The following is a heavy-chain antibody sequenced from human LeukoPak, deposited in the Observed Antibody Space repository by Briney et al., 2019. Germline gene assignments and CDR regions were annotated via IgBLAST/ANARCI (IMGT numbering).Heavy chain of an antibody. CDR1: GDSISSYY. CDR2: FYTSGST. D-gene: IGHD1-26*01. V-gene: IGHV4-4*07. CDR3: AREGVGSRPFDY. Sequence: SSETLSLTCTVSGDSISSYYCTWIRQPAGKGPEWIGRFYTSGSTVYNPSLQSRVSMSVDTSKNQVSLKLTSVTAADTAVYYCAREGVGSRPFDYWGQGALVTVSS. J-gene: IGHJ4*02.